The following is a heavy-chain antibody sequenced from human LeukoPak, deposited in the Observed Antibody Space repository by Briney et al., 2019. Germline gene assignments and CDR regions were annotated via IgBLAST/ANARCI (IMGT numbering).Heavy chain of an antibody. CDR3: ARGPYSYDSSGAFDI. D-gene: IGHD3-22*01. Sequence: SETLSLTCTVSGGSISSYYWSWIRQPPGKGLEWIGYIYYSGTTNYNPSLKSRVTISVDTSKNQFSLKLSSVTAADTAVYFCARGPYSYDSSGAFDIWGQGTMVTVSS. V-gene: IGHV4-59*08. CDR2: IYYSGTT. CDR1: GGSISSYY. J-gene: IGHJ3*02.